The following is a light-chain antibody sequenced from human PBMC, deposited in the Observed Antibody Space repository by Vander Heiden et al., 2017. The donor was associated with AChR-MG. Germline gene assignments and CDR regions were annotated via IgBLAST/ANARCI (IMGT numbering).Light chain of an antibody. J-gene: IGKJ4*01. CDR3: QQYGSSPLT. CDR2: GAS. V-gene: IGKV3-20*01. Sequence: VLTQSPGTLSLSPGERATLSCRASQSVRSDYLAWYQQRPGQAPRLLIYGASSGATGIPDRFSGSGSGTDFTLTISRLEPEDFAVYYCQQYGSSPLTFGGGTKVEIK. CDR1: QSVRSDY.